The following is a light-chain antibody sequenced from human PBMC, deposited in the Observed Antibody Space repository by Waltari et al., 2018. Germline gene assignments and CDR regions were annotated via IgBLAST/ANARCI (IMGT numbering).Light chain of an antibody. J-gene: IGKJ1*01. CDR1: QSLLHSNGYNY. CDR3: MQALQTPWT. CDR2: LGS. V-gene: IGKV2-28*01. Sequence: DIVMTRSPLSLPVTPGEPASISCRSSQSLLHSNGYNYLARYVQKAGQSPQLLIHLGSNRASGGPDRFSGSGAGTDFTLKISRVEAEDVGVYYCMQALQTPWTFGQGTKVEMK.